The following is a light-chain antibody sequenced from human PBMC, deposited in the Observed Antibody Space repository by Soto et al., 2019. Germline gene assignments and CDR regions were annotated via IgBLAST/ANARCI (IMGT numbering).Light chain of an antibody. CDR3: CSYAGSSTYV. CDR1: SSDVGSYNL. CDR2: EGS. V-gene: IGLV2-23*01. Sequence: QSALTQPASVSGSPGQSITITCTGTSSDVGSYNLVSWYQQHPGKAPKLMIYEGSKRPSGVSNRFSGSKSGNTASLTTSGLQAEDEPDYYCCSYAGSSTYVFGTGTKLTVL. J-gene: IGLJ1*01.